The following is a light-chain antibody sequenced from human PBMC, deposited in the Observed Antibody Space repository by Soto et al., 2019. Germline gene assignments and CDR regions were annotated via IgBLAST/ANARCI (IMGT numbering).Light chain of an antibody. CDR2: EVS. Sequence: QSVLPQPASVSGSPGQSITISCTGTSSDVGGYNYVSWYQQHPGKAPKLMIYEVSNRPSGVSNRFSDSKSGNTASLTISGLQAEDEADYYCSSYTSSSTRVFGGGTKLTVL. CDR3: SSYTSSSTRV. CDR1: SSDVGGYNY. J-gene: IGLJ3*02. V-gene: IGLV2-14*01.